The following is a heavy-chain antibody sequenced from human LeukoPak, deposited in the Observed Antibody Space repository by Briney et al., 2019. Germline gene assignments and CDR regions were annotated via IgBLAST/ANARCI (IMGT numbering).Heavy chain of an antibody. CDR3: ANGIPCSSTSCPLIY. Sequence: AGGSLRLSCAASGVTINGYWMHWVRQAPGKGLVWVSRISSDGSPPTYADSVKGRFTVSRDNSKNTLYLQMNSLRAEDTAVYYCANGIPCSSTSCPLIYWGQGTLVTVSS. CDR2: ISSDGSPP. D-gene: IGHD2-2*01. CDR1: GVTINGYW. J-gene: IGHJ4*02. V-gene: IGHV3-74*01.